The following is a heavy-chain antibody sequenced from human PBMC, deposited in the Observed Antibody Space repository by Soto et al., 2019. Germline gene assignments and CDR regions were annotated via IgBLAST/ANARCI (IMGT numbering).Heavy chain of an antibody. V-gene: IGHV3-74*01. CDR2: INSDGSST. Sequence: GGSLRLSCAASGFTFSSYWMHWVRQAPGKGLVWVSRINSDGSSTSYADSVQGRFTISRDNAKNTLYLQINSLRAEDTAVYYCARVRYSSSWYVYFGYWGQGTLVTVSS. J-gene: IGHJ4*02. D-gene: IGHD6-13*01. CDR1: GFTFSSYW. CDR3: ARVRYSSSWYVYFGY.